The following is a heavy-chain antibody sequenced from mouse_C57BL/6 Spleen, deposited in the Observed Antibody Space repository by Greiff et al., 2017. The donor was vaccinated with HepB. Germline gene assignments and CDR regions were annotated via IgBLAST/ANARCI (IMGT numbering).Heavy chain of an antibody. D-gene: IGHD2-3*01. Sequence: VQLQQPGTELVKPGASVKLSCKASGYTFTSYWMHWVKQRPGQGLEWIGNINPSNGGTNYNEKFKSKATLTVDKTSITANMQLSSLTSEDSAVYYCARSDGYYVGFAYWGQGTLVTVSA. V-gene: IGHV1-53*01. CDR2: INPSNGGT. CDR1: GYTFTSYW. J-gene: IGHJ3*01. CDR3: ARSDGYYVGFAY.